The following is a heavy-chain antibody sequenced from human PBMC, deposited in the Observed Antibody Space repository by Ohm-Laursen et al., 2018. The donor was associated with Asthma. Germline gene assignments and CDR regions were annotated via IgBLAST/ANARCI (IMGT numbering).Heavy chain of an antibody. CDR1: GGSISSGHYY. V-gene: IGHV4-31*03. D-gene: IGHD2-8*02. CDR3: ARLRGGYCTGGVCYRSNP. Sequence: SQTLSLTCTVSGGSISSGHYYWTWIRQHPGKGLEWIGNIHYRGGTIYIPSLGSGLTISVDTSKNQFSLKLSSVTAADTAVYYCARLRGGYCTGGVCYRSNPWGQGTMVTVSS. CDR2: IHYRGGT. J-gene: IGHJ3*01.